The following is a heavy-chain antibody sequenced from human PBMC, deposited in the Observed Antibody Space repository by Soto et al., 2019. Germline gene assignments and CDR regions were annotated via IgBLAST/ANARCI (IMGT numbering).Heavy chain of an antibody. Sequence: QVQLVQSGAEVKKPGSSVKVSCKASGGTFSRYAFSWVRQAPGQGLEWMGGIVPMYGTRGFAQKFQGRLTITADEPTRTAYMELSSLRSEDTAMYYCARDLDYYGSGSHYYYGMGVWGQGTTVTVSS. CDR3: ARDLDYYGSGSHYYYGMGV. CDR1: GGTFSRYA. V-gene: IGHV1-69*01. D-gene: IGHD3-10*01. CDR2: IVPMYGTR. J-gene: IGHJ6*02.